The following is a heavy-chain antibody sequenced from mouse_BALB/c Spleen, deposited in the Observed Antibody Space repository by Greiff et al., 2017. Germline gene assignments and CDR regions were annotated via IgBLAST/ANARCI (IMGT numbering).Heavy chain of an antibody. CDR1: GYTFTSYW. CDR2: IYPSDSYT. J-gene: IGHJ4*01. Sequence: QVQLQQPGAELVRPGASVKLSCKASGYTFTSYWINWVKQRPGQGLEWIGNIYPSDSYTNYNQKFKDKATLTVDKSSSTAYMQLSSPTSEDSAVYYCTRVWGNYRETYYAMDYWGQGTSVTVSS. CDR3: TRVWGNYRETYYAMDY. D-gene: IGHD2-1*01. V-gene: IGHV1-69*02.